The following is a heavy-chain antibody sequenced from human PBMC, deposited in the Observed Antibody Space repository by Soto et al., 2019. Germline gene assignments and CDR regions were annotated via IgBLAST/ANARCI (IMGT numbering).Heavy chain of an antibody. CDR1: GGSISSYY. CDR3: ARPPGGSSGWDSWFDP. Sequence: QVQLQESGPGLVKPSETLSLTCTVSGGSISSYYWSWIRQPPGKGLEWIGYIYYSGSTNYNPALKSRVTIPGGTSKTQFSLTLSSVTAADTAVYYGARPPGGSSGWDSWFDPGGQGTLVTVSS. D-gene: IGHD6-25*01. V-gene: IGHV4-59*01. J-gene: IGHJ5*02. CDR2: IYYSGST.